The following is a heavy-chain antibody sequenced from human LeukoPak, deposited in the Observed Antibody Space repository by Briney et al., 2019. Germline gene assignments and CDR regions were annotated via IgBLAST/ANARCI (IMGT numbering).Heavy chain of an antibody. J-gene: IGHJ4*02. CDR3: ARDRQYWEPLDY. Sequence: GGSLRLSCAASGFTFDDYGMSWVRQAPGKGLEWVSDINWSGSTTGYADSVKGRFTISRDNAKNSLYLQMNSLRVEDTAVYYCARDRQYWEPLDYWGQGTLVTVSS. CDR1: GFTFDDYG. D-gene: IGHD1-26*01. CDR2: INWSGSTT. V-gene: IGHV3-20*04.